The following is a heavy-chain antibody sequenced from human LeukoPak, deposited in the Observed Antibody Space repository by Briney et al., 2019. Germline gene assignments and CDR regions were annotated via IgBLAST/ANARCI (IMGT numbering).Heavy chain of an antibody. D-gene: IGHD6-13*01. J-gene: IGHJ4*02. CDR1: GYTLTELS. V-gene: IGHV1-24*01. CDR2: FDPEDGET. Sequence: ASVKVSCKVSGYTLTELSMHWVRQAPGKGLEWMGGFDPEDGETIYAQKFQGRVTMTEDTSTDTAYMEPSSLRSEDTAVYYCATLPRVFSSSWYFDYWGQGTLVIVSS. CDR3: ATLPRVFSSSWYFDY.